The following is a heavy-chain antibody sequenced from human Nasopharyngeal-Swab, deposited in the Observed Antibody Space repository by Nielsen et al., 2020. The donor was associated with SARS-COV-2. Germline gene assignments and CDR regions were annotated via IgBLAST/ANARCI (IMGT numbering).Heavy chain of an antibody. CDR2: INSDGSST. Sequence: GGSLRLSCAASGFTFSSYWMHWVRQAPGKGLVWVSRINSDGSSTCYADSVKGRFTISRDNAKNTLYLQMNSLRAEDTAVYYCVFLAGAFDIWGQGTMVTVSS. D-gene: IGHD6-19*01. CDR1: GFTFSSYW. CDR3: VFLAGAFDI. V-gene: IGHV3-74*01. J-gene: IGHJ3*02.